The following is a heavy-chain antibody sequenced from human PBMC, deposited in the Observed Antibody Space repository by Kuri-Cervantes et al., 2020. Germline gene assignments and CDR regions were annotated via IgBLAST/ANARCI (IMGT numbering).Heavy chain of an antibody. D-gene: IGHD6-6*01. CDR3: ARGRYSSSRYYYMDV. J-gene: IGHJ6*03. CDR1: GYTFTSYD. CDR2: MNPKSGNT. Sequence: ASVKVSCKASGYTFTSYDINWVRQATGQGLEWMGWMNPKSGNTGYAQKFQGRVTMTRNTSISTAYMELSSLRSEDTAVYYCARGRYSSSRYYYMDVWGKGTTVTVSS. V-gene: IGHV1-8*02.